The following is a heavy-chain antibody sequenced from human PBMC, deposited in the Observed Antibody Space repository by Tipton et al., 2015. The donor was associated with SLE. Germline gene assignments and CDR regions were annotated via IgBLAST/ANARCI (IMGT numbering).Heavy chain of an antibody. CDR2: ISYSGSTI. D-gene: IGHD1-26*01. CDR1: GFTFSSYE. J-gene: IGHJ4*02. V-gene: IGHV3-48*03. CDR3: ARDSKWEPRNY. Sequence: SLRLSCAASGFTFSSYEMNWVRQAPGKGLEWVSYISYSGSTIYYADSVKGRFTISRDNAKNSLYLQMNSLGAEDTAVYYCARDSKWEPRNYWGQGTLVTVSS.